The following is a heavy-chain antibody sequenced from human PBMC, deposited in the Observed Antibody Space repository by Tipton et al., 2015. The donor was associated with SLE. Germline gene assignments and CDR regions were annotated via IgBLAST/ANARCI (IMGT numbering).Heavy chain of an antibody. CDR3: ARAQAAPARTYYMDV. V-gene: IGHV4-59*01. Sequence: TLSLTCTVSGGSISSYYWSWIRQPPGKGLEWIGYIYYSGSTNYNLSLKSRVTISVDTSKNQFSLKLSSVTAADTAVYYCARAQAAPARTYYMDVWGKGTTVTVSS. CDR2: IYYSGST. CDR1: GGSISSYY. J-gene: IGHJ6*03. D-gene: IGHD2-15*01.